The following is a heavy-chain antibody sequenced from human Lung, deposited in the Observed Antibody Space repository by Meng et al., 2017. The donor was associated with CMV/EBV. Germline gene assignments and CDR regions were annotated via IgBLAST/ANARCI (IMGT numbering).Heavy chain of an antibody. J-gene: IGHJ5*02. CDR1: GFAFRSYS. Sequence: GGSLRLSCAASGFAFRSYSLNGFRQPPAKGLEWVASISSSVSDVYSADSVKGRFIISRDKGRDSLYLQMNSLRAEDTGVYYCARAGTTVTFFDPWGPGTPVTVSS. CDR3: ARAGTTVTFFDP. V-gene: IGHV3-21*01. D-gene: IGHD4-17*01. CDR2: ISSSVSDV.